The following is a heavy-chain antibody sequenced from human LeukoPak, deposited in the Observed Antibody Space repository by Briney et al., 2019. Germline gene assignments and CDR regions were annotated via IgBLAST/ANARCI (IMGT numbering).Heavy chain of an antibody. CDR3: ARSSDLNFDS. CDR1: GGTFNPYY. CDR2: VNHSGGS. J-gene: IGHJ4*01. Sequence: SETLSLTCAVYGGTFNPYYWSWIRQPPGKGLEWIGEVNHSGGSNYNPSLKSRVTMSADSSKNQFSLKLSSVTAADTAVYYCARSSDLNFDSWGHGTLVTVSS. D-gene: IGHD3-10*01. V-gene: IGHV4-34*01.